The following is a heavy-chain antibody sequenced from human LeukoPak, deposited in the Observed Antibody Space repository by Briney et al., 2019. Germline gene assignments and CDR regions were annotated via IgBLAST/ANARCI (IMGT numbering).Heavy chain of an antibody. CDR2: ISGSGGTT. J-gene: IGHJ4*02. CDR1: GCTFRTYG. V-gene: IGHV3-23*01. D-gene: IGHD3-3*01. Sequence: GGSLRLSCEASGCTFRTYGMSWVRQVPGKGLEWVSAISGSGGTTNYAASVKGRLTISRDNSKNTLYLQMDSLRVEDTAVYYCAKAFFWSGYYIRGFDYWGQGTLVTVSS. CDR3: AKAFFWSGYYIRGFDY.